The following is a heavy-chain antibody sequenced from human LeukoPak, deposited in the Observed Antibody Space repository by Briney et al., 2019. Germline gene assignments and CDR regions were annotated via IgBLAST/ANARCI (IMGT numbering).Heavy chain of an antibody. D-gene: IGHD3-22*01. V-gene: IGHV1-2*04. CDR1: GYTFTGYY. Sequence: GASVKVSCKASGYTFTGYYMHWVRQAPGQGLEWMGWINPNSGGTNYAQKFQGWVTMTRDTSISTAYMELSRLRSDDTAVYYCARARHDSSGYQTPWYDYWAREPWSPSPQ. CDR2: INPNSGGT. J-gene: IGHJ4*02. CDR3: ARARHDSSGYQTPWYDY.